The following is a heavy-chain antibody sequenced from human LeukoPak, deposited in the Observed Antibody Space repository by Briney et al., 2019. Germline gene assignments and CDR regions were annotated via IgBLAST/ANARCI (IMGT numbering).Heavy chain of an antibody. V-gene: IGHV4-59*01. Sequence: SETLSLTCTVSGGSISSYYWSWIRQPPGKGLEWIGYIYYSGSTNYNPSLKSRVTISVDTSKNQFSLKLSSVTAEDTAVYYCARDVRLRLGELSSVNWFDPWGQGTLVTVSS. CDR1: GGSISSYY. D-gene: IGHD3-16*02. CDR2: IYYSGST. J-gene: IGHJ5*02. CDR3: ARDVRLRLGELSSVNWFDP.